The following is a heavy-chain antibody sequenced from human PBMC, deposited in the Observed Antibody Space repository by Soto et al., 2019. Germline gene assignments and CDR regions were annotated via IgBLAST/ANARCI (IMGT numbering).Heavy chain of an antibody. D-gene: IGHD3-16*01. CDR3: VKPEKDEGPFDYFDY. Sequence: GGSLRLSCVASGFTFSRYDIHWVRQAPGKGLEWVSVICNDGSRKYYIDSVKGRFTISRDNSKNTVYLQMNNLRVEDTAVYYCVKPEKDEGPFDYFDYWGQGTLVTVSS. J-gene: IGHJ4*02. V-gene: IGHV3-33*08. CDR1: GFTFSRYD. CDR2: ICNDGSRK.